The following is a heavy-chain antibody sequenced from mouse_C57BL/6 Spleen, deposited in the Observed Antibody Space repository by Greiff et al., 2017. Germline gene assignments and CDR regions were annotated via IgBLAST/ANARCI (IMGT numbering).Heavy chain of an antibody. Sequence: EVKLQESGAELVKPGASVKLSCTASGFNIKDYYMHWVKQRTEQGLEWIGRIDPEDGETKYAPKFQGKATITADTSSNTADLQLSSLTSEDTAVYYCARGLGRGYYAMDYWGQGTSVTVSS. CDR2: IDPEDGET. D-gene: IGHD4-1*01. J-gene: IGHJ4*01. CDR1: GFNIKDYY. CDR3: ARGLGRGYYAMDY. V-gene: IGHV14-2*01.